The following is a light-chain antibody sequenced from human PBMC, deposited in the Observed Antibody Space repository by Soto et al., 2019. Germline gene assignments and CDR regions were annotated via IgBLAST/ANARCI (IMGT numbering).Light chain of an antibody. CDR2: GAS. V-gene: IGKV1-27*01. CDR1: QGINNY. CDR3: QKYNRAPFI. J-gene: IGKJ3*01. Sequence: DIQMTQSPSSLSASVGDRVTITCRASQGINNYLVWFQQKPGKVPKLLIYGASTLQSGVPSRFSGSGSGTDFTLTISSLQPEDFATYFGQKYNRAPFIFRPGTTVDIK.